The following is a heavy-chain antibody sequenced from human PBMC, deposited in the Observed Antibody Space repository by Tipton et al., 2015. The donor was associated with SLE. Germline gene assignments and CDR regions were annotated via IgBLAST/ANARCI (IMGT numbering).Heavy chain of an antibody. J-gene: IGHJ6*02. CDR1: GFTVSTNY. D-gene: IGHD3-10*01. Sequence: SLRLSCAASGFTVSTNYMTWVRRAPGKGLEWVSVIYSGDSTYYADSVKGRFTISRDNSKNTLYLQMNSLRAEDTAVYYCARRVGSYYGMDVWGQGTTVTVSS. CDR2: IYSGDST. CDR3: ARRVGSYYGMDV. V-gene: IGHV3-66*02.